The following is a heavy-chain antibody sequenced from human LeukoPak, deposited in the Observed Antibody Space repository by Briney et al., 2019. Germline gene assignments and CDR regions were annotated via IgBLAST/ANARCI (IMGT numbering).Heavy chain of an antibody. CDR3: ARDLVVAAAVKPYYGMDV. V-gene: IGHV1-69*04. D-gene: IGHD6-13*01. J-gene: IGHJ6*02. CDR2: IIPILGIA. CDR1: GGTFSSYA. Sequence: ASVKVSCKASGGTFSSYAINWVRQAPGQGLEWMGRIIPILGIANYAQKFQGRVTITADKSTSTAYMELSSLRSEDTAVYYCARDLVVAAAVKPYYGMDVWGQGTTVTVSS.